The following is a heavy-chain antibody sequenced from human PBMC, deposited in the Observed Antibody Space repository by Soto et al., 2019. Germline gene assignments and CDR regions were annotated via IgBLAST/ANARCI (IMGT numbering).Heavy chain of an antibody. V-gene: IGHV4-4*02. CDR1: GGSISSSNW. CDR3: ARDREVYCSSTSCPRQDY. CDR2: IYHSGST. D-gene: IGHD2-2*01. Sequence: PSETLSLTCAVSGGSISSSNWWSWVRQPPGKGLEWIGEIYHSGSTNYNPSLKSRVTISVDKSKNQFSLKLSSVTAADTAVYYCARDREVYCSSTSCPRQDYWGQGTLVTVSS. J-gene: IGHJ4*02.